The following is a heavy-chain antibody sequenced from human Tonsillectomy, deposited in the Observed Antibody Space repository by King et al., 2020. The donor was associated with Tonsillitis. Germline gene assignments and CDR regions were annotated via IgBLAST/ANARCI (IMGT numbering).Heavy chain of an antibody. CDR2: ISSRSDYI. CDR1: GFTFSSYG. Sequence: QLVQSGGGLVKPGGSLRLSCAASGFTFSSYGMNWVRQAPGKGLEWVSSISSRSDYIYYADLVKGRFTISRDNAKNSLFLQLNSLRVEDTAIYYCARDATVITTGGWFDPWGQGTLVTVSS. D-gene: IGHD4-17*01. V-gene: IGHV3-21*01. CDR3: ARDATVITTGGWFDP. J-gene: IGHJ5*02.